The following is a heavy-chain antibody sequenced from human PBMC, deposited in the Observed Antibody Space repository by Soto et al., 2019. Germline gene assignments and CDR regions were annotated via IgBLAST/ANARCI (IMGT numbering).Heavy chain of an antibody. CDR3: VRVVAIPGYPDN. V-gene: IGHV1-69*06. D-gene: IGHD5-12*01. CDR1: GATFSSYA. J-gene: IGHJ4*02. Sequence: SVKVSCKTSGATFSSYAITWVRQAPGQGLEWMGGIVPTVDTSTYAQKFQGRVTITADKFTNTVYMELSSLRSDDTAVYYCVRVVAIPGYPDNWGQRTLVTVSS. CDR2: IVPTVDTS.